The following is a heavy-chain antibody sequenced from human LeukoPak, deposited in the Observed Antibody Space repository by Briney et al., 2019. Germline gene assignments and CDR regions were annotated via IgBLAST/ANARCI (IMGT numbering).Heavy chain of an antibody. CDR1: GYTFTSYD. CDR2: MNPNSGNT. CDR3: ARRDYDFWHAVNRFDP. D-gene: IGHD3-3*01. J-gene: IGHJ5*02. Sequence: ASVKVSCKASGYTFTSYDINWVRQATGQGLEWMGWMNPNSGNTGYAQKFQGGVTMTRDASISTAYMELSSLRSEDTAVYYCARRDYDFWHAVNRFDPWGQGTLVTVSS. V-gene: IGHV1-8*01.